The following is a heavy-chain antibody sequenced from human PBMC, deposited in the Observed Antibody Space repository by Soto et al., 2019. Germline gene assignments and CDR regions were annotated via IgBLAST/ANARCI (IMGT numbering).Heavy chain of an antibody. CDR3: ALPKNTLGWYNF. CDR1: GYTFTNYH. J-gene: IGHJ4*02. CDR2: INPNGGST. D-gene: IGHD6-19*01. V-gene: IGHV1-46*01. Sequence: QVQVVQSGAEVKKPGASVKVSCKTSGYTFTNYHVHWVRQAPGQGLEGMGAINPNGGSTTYAQHLPGRVTMTSESSTSTVYMEMGSLRSDDSAVYYCALPKNTLGWYNFWGQGTLVTVS.